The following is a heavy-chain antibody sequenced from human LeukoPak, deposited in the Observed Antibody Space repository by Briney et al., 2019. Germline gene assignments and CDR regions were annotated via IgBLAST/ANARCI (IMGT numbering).Heavy chain of an antibody. Sequence: PGGSLRLSCAASGFTFSSYAMHWVRQAPGKGLEWVAVISYDGSNKYYADSVKGRFTISKDNSKNTLYLQMNSLRAEDTAVYYCARERGSSSPRGQHYFDYWGQGTLVTVSS. D-gene: IGHD6-6*01. V-gene: IGHV3-30*01. CDR2: ISYDGSNK. CDR3: ARERGSSSPRGQHYFDY. CDR1: GFTFSSYA. J-gene: IGHJ4*02.